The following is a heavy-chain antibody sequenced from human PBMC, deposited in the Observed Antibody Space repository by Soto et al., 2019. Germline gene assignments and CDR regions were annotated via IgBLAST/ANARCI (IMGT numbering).Heavy chain of an antibody. D-gene: IGHD2-2*02. CDR2: IYTGGTT. J-gene: IGHJ4*02. CDR1: GGSMISYY. CDR3: ARDSFAI. Sequence: LSLTCTVSGGSMISYYWSWIRQPPGRGLEWVSVIYTGGTTYYADSVKDRFTISRDNSKNTLYLQMNSLRAEDTAVYYCARDSFAIWGQGTLVTVS. V-gene: IGHV3-66*01.